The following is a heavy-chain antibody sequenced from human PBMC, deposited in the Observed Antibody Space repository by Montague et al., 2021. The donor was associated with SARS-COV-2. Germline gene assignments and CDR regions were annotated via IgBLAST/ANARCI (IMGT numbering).Heavy chain of an antibody. J-gene: IGHJ5*02. CDR1: GGSMTSALYY. CDR3: ARNDIALGYGVDA. V-gene: IGHV4-31*03. Sequence: TLSLTCSVSGGSMTSALYYWSWIRQRPGKGLEWIAYINSSGSTNYNSSLRSRLSISLDTSNSQFSLKLSSVTAADTAVYYCARNDIALGYGVDARGQGTLVTVSS. CDR2: INSSGST. D-gene: IGHD4-17*01.